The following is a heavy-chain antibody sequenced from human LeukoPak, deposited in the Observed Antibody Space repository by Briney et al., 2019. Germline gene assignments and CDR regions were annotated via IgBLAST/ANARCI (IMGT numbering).Heavy chain of an antibody. Sequence: ASVEVSCKASGYTFTGYYMHWVRQAPGQGLEWMGWINPNSGGTNYAQKFQGRVTMTRDTSISTAYMELSRLRSDDTAVYYCARFRSSGWYRGFDPWGQGTLVTVSS. CDR1: GYTFTGYY. CDR3: ARFRSSGWYRGFDP. CDR2: INPNSGGT. V-gene: IGHV1-2*02. D-gene: IGHD6-19*01. J-gene: IGHJ5*02.